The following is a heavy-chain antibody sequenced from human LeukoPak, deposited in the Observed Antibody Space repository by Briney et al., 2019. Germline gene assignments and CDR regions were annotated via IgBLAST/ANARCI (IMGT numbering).Heavy chain of an antibody. CDR3: ARDRCSSTSCSFDY. J-gene: IGHJ4*02. CDR1: GFTFSSYS. Sequence: PGGSLRLSCAASGFTFSSYSMNWVRKAPGKGLEWVSSISSSSSYIYYADSVKGRFTISRDNAKNSLYLQMNSLRAEDTAVYYCARDRCSSTSCSFDYWGQGTLVTASS. CDR2: ISSSSSYI. V-gene: IGHV3-21*01. D-gene: IGHD2-2*01.